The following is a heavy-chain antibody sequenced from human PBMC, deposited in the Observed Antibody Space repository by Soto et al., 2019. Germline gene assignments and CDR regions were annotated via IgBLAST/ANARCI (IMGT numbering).Heavy chain of an antibody. CDR1: GFTFSSYG. CDR3: ARDLGYCSSTSCYAVRLDP. D-gene: IGHD2-2*01. CDR2: IWYDGSNK. V-gene: IGHV3-33*01. Sequence: GGSLRLSCAASGFTFSSYGMHWVRQAPGKGLEWVAVIWYDGSNKYYADSVKGRFTISRDNSKNTLYLQMNSLRAEDTAVYYCARDLGYCSSTSCYAVRLDPWGQGTLVTVSS. J-gene: IGHJ5*02.